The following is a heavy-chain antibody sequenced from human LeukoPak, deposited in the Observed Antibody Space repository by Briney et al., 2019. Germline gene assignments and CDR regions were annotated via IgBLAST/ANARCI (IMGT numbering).Heavy chain of an antibody. Sequence: PGGSLRLSCAASGFTFDDYAMHWVRQAPGKGLEWVSGISWNSGSIGYADSVKGRFTISRDNAKNSLYLQMNSLRAEDTAVYYCASLYSSSWWVDPWGQGTLVTVSS. CDR3: ASLYSSSWWVDP. D-gene: IGHD6-13*01. CDR1: GFTFDDYA. J-gene: IGHJ5*02. V-gene: IGHV3-9*01. CDR2: ISWNSGSI.